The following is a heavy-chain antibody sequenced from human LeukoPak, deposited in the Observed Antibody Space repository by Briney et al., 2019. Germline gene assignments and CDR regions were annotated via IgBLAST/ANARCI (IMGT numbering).Heavy chain of an antibody. CDR1: GGSISSHY. Sequence: SETLSLTCTVSGGSISSHYWSWIRQPPGKGLEWIGYIYYSGSTNYNPSLKCRVTISVDTSKNQFSLKLSSVTAADTAVYYCARGPHGYSYGSFDYWGQGTLVTVSS. D-gene: IGHD5-18*01. J-gene: IGHJ4*02. CDR3: ARGPHGYSYGSFDY. CDR2: IYYSGST. V-gene: IGHV4-59*11.